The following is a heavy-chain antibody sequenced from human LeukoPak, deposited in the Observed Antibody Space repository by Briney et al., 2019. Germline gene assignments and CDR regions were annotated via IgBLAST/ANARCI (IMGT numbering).Heavy chain of an antibody. CDR1: GFTFSSHW. Sequence: GGSLRLSCAASGFTFSSHWMTWVRQPPGKGLEWVANIKEDGSVKYYVDSVKGRFTISRDNTKNALYLQMNSLRADDTAVYFCARDSTWRLDYWGQGTLITVSS. D-gene: IGHD5-12*01. CDR3: ARDSTWRLDY. J-gene: IGHJ4*02. V-gene: IGHV3-7*03. CDR2: IKEDGSVK.